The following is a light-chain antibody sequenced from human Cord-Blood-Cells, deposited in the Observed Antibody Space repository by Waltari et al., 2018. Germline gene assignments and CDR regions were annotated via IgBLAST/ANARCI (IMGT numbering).Light chain of an antibody. CDR2: EVS. V-gene: IGLV2-23*02. J-gene: IGLJ3*02. CDR1: SRDVGSYNL. CDR3: CSYAGSSTWV. Sequence: QSALTQPAPVSWSPGQSITIPCTGTSRDVGSYNLFPWYQQHPGKAPKLMIYEVSKRPSGVSNRFSGSKSGNTASLTISGLQAEDEADYYCCSYAGSSTWVFGGGTKLTVL.